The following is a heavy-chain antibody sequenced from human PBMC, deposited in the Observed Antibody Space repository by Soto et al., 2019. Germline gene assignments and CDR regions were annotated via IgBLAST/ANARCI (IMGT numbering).Heavy chain of an antibody. V-gene: IGHV3-23*01. CDR1: PITVYNYAA. Sequence: EVQLLESGGGLGQPGGSLRLSCVASPITVYNYAAMSWVRQAPGKGLEWVSTISGRADQKYYADSVKGRFTISRDNSKNRLYLQMNSLRLEDTAVYYCAKDRALENQTPYGMDVWGQGTTVTV. D-gene: IGHD2-2*01. J-gene: IGHJ6*02. CDR3: AKDRALENQTPYGMDV. CDR2: ISGRADQK.